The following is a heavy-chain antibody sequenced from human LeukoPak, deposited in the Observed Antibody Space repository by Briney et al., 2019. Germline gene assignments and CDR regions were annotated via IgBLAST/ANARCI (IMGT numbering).Heavy chain of an antibody. CDR1: GFTFSSYA. J-gene: IGHJ4*02. V-gene: IGHV3-23*01. CDR2: ISGSGGST. Sequence: GGSLRLSCAASGFTFSSYAMSCVRQAPGKGLEWVSAISGSGGSTYYADSVKGRFTISRDNSKNTLYLQMNSLRAEDTAVYYCAKAKSSSWKEGAYWGQGTLVTVSS. D-gene: IGHD6-13*01. CDR3: AKAKSSSWKEGAY.